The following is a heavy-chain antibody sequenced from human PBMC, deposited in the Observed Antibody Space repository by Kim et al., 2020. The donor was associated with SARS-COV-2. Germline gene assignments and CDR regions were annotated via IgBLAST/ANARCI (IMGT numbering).Heavy chain of an antibody. Sequence: AKGRFVISRDNSRNTLYLQMNSLTAGDTAVYYCAKEPGSSWGYFFDYWGRGTLVTVSS. CDR3: AKEPGSSWGYFFDY. J-gene: IGHJ4*02. V-gene: IGHV3-23*01. D-gene: IGHD6-13*01.